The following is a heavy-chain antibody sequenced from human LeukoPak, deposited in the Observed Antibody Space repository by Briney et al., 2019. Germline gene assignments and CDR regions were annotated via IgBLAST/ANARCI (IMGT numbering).Heavy chain of an antibody. V-gene: IGHV3-21*01. CDR3: ARDTNYYDSSGYYY. J-gene: IGHJ4*02. CDR2: ISSSSSCI. CDR1: GFTFSSYS. D-gene: IGHD3-22*01. Sequence: PGGSLRLSCAASGFTFSSYSMNWVRQAPGKGLEWVSSISSSSSCIYYADSVKGRFTISRDNAKNSLYLQMNSLRAEDTAVYYCARDTNYYDSSGYYYWGQGTLVTVSS.